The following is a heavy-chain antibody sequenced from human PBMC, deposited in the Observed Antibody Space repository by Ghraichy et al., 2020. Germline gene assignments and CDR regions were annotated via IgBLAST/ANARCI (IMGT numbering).Heavy chain of an antibody. CDR2: ISSSSDII. D-gene: IGHD2-21*02. J-gene: IGHJ4*02. CDR3: ARDNLVVTAPVFDY. CDR1: GFTFSSYS. V-gene: IGHV3-48*02. Sequence: GGSLRLSCAASGFTFSSYSMNWVRQAPGKGLEWVSYISSSSDIIFYADSVRGRFTISRDNAKNSLYVQMNSLRDEDMAVYYCARDNLVVTAPVFDYWGQGTLVTVSS.